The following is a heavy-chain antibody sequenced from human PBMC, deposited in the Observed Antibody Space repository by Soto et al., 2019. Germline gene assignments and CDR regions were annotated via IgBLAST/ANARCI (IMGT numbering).Heavy chain of an antibody. D-gene: IGHD2-15*01. CDR3: AKSLFGGPDI. J-gene: IGHJ3*02. V-gene: IGHV3-23*01. CDR2: ISGGGGGT. Sequence: GGSLRLSCAASRFTFSTYAMSWVRQAPGKGLEWVSGISGGGGGTSYADSVRGRFTCPRDNSKNTLYLQMNSLRAEDTALYYCAKSLFGGPDIWGQGTMATVSS. CDR1: RFTFSTYA.